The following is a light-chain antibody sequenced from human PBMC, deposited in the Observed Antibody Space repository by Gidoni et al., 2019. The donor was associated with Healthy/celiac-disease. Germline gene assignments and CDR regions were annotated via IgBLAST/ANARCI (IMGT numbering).Light chain of an antibody. J-gene: IGKJ1*01. CDR3: MQALQTPPWT. Sequence: DIVMTQSPLSLPVTPGEPASISCRSSQSLLHSNGYNYLDWYLQKPGQSPQPLIYLGSNRASGVPDRFSGSGSGTDFTLKISRVEAEDVWVYYCMQALQTPPWTFGQGTKVEIK. V-gene: IGKV2-28*01. CDR1: QSLLHSNGYNY. CDR2: LGS.